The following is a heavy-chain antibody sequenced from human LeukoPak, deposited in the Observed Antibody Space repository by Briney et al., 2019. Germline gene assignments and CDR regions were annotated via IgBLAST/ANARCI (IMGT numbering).Heavy chain of an antibody. D-gene: IGHD1-26*01. V-gene: IGHV1-69*05. CDR3: ARGGPVGAYFDY. CDR2: IIPIFGTA. Sequence: SVKVSCTASGGTFSSYAISWVRQAPGQGLEWMGGIIPIFGTANYAQKFQGRVTITTDESTSTACMELSSLRSEDTAVYYCARGGPVGAYFDYWGQGTLVTVS. J-gene: IGHJ4*02. CDR1: GGTFSSYA.